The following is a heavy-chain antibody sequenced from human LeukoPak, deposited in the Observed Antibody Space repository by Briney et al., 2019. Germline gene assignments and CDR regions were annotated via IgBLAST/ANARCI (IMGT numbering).Heavy chain of an antibody. V-gene: IGHV3-11*01. CDR1: GFTFSDYY. CDR3: ARDGDGYNYKLDY. D-gene: IGHD5-24*01. J-gene: IGHJ4*02. Sequence: GGSLRLSCAASGFTFSDYYMSWISQAPGKGLEWISYISTSGSTIYYADSVKGRFTISRDNAKNSLYLQMNSLRAEDTAVYYCARDGDGYNYKLDYWGQGTLVTVSS. CDR2: ISTSGSTI.